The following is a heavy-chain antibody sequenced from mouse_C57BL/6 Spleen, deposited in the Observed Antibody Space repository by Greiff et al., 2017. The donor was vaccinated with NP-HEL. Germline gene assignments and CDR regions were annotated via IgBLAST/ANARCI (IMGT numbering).Heavy chain of an antibody. CDR3: ARGHPIYGTYDY. V-gene: IGHV1-64*01. J-gene: IGHJ2*01. Sequence: VQLQQPGAELVKPGASVKLSCKASGYTFTSYWMHWVKQRPGQGLEWIGMIHPNSGSTNYNEKFKSKATLTVDKSSSTAYMQLSSLTSEDSAVYYCARGHPIYGTYDYWGQGTTLTVSS. CDR1: GYTFTSYW. D-gene: IGHD2-1*01. CDR2: IHPNSGST.